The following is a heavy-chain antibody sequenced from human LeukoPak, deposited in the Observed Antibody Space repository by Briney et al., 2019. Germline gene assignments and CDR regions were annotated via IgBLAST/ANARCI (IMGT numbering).Heavy chain of an antibody. D-gene: IGHD2-15*01. CDR2: IYYSGST. Sequence: SETLSLTCTVSGGSMSSYYWSWIRQPLGKGLEWIGYIYYSGSTNYNPSLKSRVTISVDTSKNQFSLKLSSVTAADTAVYYCARDRCSGGSCHSDYWGQGTLVTVSS. J-gene: IGHJ4*02. CDR1: GGSMSSYY. V-gene: IGHV4-59*01. CDR3: ARDRCSGGSCHSDY.